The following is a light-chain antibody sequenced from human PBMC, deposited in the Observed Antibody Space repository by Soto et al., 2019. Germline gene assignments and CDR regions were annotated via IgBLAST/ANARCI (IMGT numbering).Light chain of an antibody. CDR3: ATWDSSLSAGV. CDR2: DND. V-gene: IGLV1-51*01. J-gene: IGLJ2*01. CDR1: SSNIGNNY. Sequence: VLTQPPSVSAAPGQKVTISCSGSSSNIGNNYVSWYQQLPGTAPKLLIYDNDKRPSGIPDRFSGSKSGTSATLGVTGLQTGDEADYYCATWDSSLSAGVFGGGTKVTVL.